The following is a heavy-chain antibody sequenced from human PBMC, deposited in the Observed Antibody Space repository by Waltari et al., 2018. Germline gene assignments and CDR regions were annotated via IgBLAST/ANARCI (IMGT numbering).Heavy chain of an antibody. CDR3: AREDSSGPALFWFDY. Sequence: EVQLVESGGGLVKPGGSLRLSCAASGFTFSSYSMNWVRQAPGKGLEWVSSISSSSSYIYYADSVKGRFTISRDNAKNSLYLQMNSLRAEDTAVYYCAREDSSGPALFWFDYWGQGTLVTVSS. D-gene: IGHD3-22*01. CDR1: GFTFSSYS. V-gene: IGHV3-21*01. CDR2: ISSSSSYI. J-gene: IGHJ4*02.